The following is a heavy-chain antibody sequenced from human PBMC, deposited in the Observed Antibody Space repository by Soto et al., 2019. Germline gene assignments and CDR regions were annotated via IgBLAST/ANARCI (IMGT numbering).Heavy chain of an antibody. CDR3: TTIAVAGCRRCTPKKPPYYFDY. CDR2: IKSKTDGGTT. Sequence: PGGSLRLSCAASGFTFSNAWMNWVRQAPGKGLEWVGRIKSKTDGGTTDYAAPVKGRFTISRDDSKNTLYLQMNSLKTEDTAVYYCTTIAVAGCRRCTPKKPPYYFDYWGQGTLVTVSS. V-gene: IGHV3-15*07. D-gene: IGHD6-19*01. J-gene: IGHJ4*02. CDR1: GFTFSNAW.